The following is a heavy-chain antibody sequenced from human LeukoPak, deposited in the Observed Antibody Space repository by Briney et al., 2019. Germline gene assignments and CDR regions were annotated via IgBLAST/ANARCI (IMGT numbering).Heavy chain of an antibody. CDR1: GYTFTSYG. V-gene: IGHV1-18*01. Sequence: ASVKVSCKASGYTFTSYGISWVRQAPGQGLEWVGWISAYNGNTNYAQKLQGRVTMTTDTSTSTAYMELRSLRSDDTAVYYCARDLSVAAAGAPVDYWGQGTLVTVSS. J-gene: IGHJ4*02. CDR2: ISAYNGNT. D-gene: IGHD6-13*01. CDR3: ARDLSVAAAGAPVDY.